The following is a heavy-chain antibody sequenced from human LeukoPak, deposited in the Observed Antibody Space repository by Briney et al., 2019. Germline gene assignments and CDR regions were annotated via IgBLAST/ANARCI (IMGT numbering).Heavy chain of an antibody. CDR2: IYYSGST. Sequence: PSETLSLTCTVSGGSISSYYWSWIRQPPGKGLEWIGYIYYSGSTNYNPSLKSRVTISVDTSKNQFSLKLSSVTAADTAVYYCARSGVVGATWGGWCDPWGQGTLVTVSS. V-gene: IGHV4-59*01. J-gene: IGHJ5*02. D-gene: IGHD1-26*01. CDR3: ARSGVVGATWGGWCDP. CDR1: GGSISSYY.